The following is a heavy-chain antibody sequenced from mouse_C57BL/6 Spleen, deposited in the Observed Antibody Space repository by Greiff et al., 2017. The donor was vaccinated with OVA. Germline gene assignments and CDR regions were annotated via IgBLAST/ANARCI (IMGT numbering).Heavy chain of an antibody. V-gene: IGHV1-82*01. J-gene: IGHJ1*03. CDR1: GYAFSSSW. CDR2: LYPGDGDT. CDR3: SRYLYYGSSYGYFDV. Sequence: VQLQQSGPELVKPGASVKISCKASGYAFSSSWMNWVKQRPGKGLEWIGRLYPGDGDTNYNGKFKGKATLTADKSSSTSYIPLFRLTSEDSAVYFCSRYLYYGSSYGYFDVWGTGTTVTVSS. D-gene: IGHD1-1*01.